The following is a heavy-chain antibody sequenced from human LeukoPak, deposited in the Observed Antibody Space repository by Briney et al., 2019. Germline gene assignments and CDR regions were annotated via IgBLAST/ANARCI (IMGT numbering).Heavy chain of an antibody. V-gene: IGHV3-7*01. CDR2: INQDGSEK. Sequence: PGGSLRLSCEASGLTFSSYWMSWVRQAPGKGLEWVAHINQDGSEKYYVDSVRGRFTISRDNAKNSLYLQMNSLRAEDTAVYYCARDFVGTTDGYYFDYWGQGTLVTVSS. J-gene: IGHJ4*02. CDR3: ARDFVGTTDGYYFDY. D-gene: IGHD1-26*01. CDR1: GLTFSSYW.